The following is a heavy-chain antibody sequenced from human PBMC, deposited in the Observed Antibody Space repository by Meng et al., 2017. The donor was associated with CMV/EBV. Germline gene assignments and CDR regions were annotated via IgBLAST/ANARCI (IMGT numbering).Heavy chain of an antibody. J-gene: IGHJ5*02. CDR1: RYTFPCYD. D-gene: IGHD6-13*01. CDR3: ARGPYSSSWYGYWFDP. Sequence: SRYTFPCYDISWVRQATGQGLEWMGWMNPNSGNTGYAQKFQGRVTMTRNTSISTAYMELSSLRSEDTAVYYCARGPYSSSWYGYWFDPWGQGTLVTVSS. CDR2: MNPNSGNT. V-gene: IGHV1-8*01.